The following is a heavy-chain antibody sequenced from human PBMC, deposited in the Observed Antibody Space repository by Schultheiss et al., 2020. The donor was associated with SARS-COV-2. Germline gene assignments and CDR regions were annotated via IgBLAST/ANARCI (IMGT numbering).Heavy chain of an antibody. V-gene: IGHV3-48*03. D-gene: IGHD5-18*01. J-gene: IGHJ6*02. CDR3: ARGEYSYRYVDNYYYGLDV. Sequence: GGSLRLSCAASGFTFSSYEMNWVRQAPGKGLEWVSYISSSGYTIYYADSVKGRFTISRDNAKSSLYLHMNSLRAEDTAVYYCARGEYSYRYVDNYYYGLDVWGQGTTVTVSS. CDR2: ISSSGYTI. CDR1: GFTFSSYE.